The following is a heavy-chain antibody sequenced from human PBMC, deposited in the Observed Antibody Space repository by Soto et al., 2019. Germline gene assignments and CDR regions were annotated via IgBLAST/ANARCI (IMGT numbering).Heavy chain of an antibody. J-gene: IGHJ6*02. D-gene: IGHD6-6*01. Sequence: SETLSLTCTVSGGSISSSSYYWGWIRQPPGKGLEWIGSIYYSGSTYYNPSLKSRVTISVDTSKNQFSLKLSSVTAADTAVYYCARLRGIAARSDGMDVWGQGTTVTVSS. CDR3: ARLRGIAARSDGMDV. V-gene: IGHV4-39*01. CDR1: GGSISSSSYY. CDR2: IYYSGST.